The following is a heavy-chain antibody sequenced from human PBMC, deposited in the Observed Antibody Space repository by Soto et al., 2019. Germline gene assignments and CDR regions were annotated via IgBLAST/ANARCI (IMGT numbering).Heavy chain of an antibody. CDR2: ISYDGSNK. CDR3: AKDSRHYYDSSGPSFGLDY. Sequence: QVQLVESGGGVVQPGRSLRLSCAASGFTFSSYGMHWVRQAPGKGLEWVAVISYDGSNKYYADSVKGRFTISRDNSKNXLXXQMNSLRAEDRAVYYCAKDSRHYYDSSGPSFGLDYWGQGTLVTVSS. V-gene: IGHV3-30*18. D-gene: IGHD3-22*01. CDR1: GFTFSSYG. J-gene: IGHJ4*02.